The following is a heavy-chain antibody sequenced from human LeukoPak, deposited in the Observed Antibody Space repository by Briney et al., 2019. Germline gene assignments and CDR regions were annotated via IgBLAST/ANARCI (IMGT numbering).Heavy chain of an antibody. J-gene: IGHJ3*02. V-gene: IGHV1-46*01. CDR2: INPSGGTT. CDR1: GYTFTSYF. CDR3: ARGDHVRIYAESAFDI. Sequence: VASVKVSCKASGYTFTSYFIHWVRQAPGQGLEWMGIINPSGGTTNYAQKFQGRVSMTRDTSTSTVYMQLSSLRSEDTAVYYCARGDHVRIYAESAFDIWGQGTMVTVSS. D-gene: IGHD2-15*01.